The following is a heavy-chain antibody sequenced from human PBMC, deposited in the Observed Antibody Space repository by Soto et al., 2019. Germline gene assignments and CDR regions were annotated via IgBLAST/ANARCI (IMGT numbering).Heavy chain of an antibody. CDR3: ARGDALNWFDP. CDR2: LSYSGST. Sequence: QMQLRESGPGLAKPSETLSLTCTVSGGSVSSGTFYWSWIRQPPGRGLEWTGHLSYSGSTNYNPSLKSRVTISLDTSRNQFSLKMTSVTAADTAIYYCARGDALNWFDPWGQGTLVTVSS. V-gene: IGHV4-61*01. CDR1: GGSVSSGTFY. J-gene: IGHJ5*02.